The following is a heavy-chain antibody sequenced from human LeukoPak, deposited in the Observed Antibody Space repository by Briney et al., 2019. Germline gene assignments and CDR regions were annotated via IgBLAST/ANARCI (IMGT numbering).Heavy chain of an antibody. D-gene: IGHD3-22*01. CDR3: ARAPGITMKLPYWFDP. Sequence: GGSLRLSCAASGFTFSSYAMSWIRQAPGKGLEWVSYISSSGSTIYYADSVKGRFTISRDNAKNSLYLQMNSLRAEDTAVYYCARAPGITMKLPYWFDPWGQGTLVTVSS. J-gene: IGHJ5*02. CDR1: GFTFSSYA. CDR2: ISSSGSTI. V-gene: IGHV3-11*01.